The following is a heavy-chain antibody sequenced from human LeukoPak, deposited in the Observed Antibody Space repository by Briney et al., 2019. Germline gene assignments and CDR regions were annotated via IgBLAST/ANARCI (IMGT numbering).Heavy chain of an antibody. CDR1: GFTFNDYT. CDR3: ARDSFSDSSGSYAFDI. V-gene: IGHV3-43*01. J-gene: IGHJ3*02. D-gene: IGHD3-22*01. CDR2: IRWDGGST. Sequence: PGGSLRLSCAASGFTFNDYTMHWVRQAPGKGLEWVSLIRWDGGSTYYADSVKGRFSISRDNANNLLYLQMNSLRAEDTAVYYCARDSFSDSSGSYAFDIWGQGTMVTVSS.